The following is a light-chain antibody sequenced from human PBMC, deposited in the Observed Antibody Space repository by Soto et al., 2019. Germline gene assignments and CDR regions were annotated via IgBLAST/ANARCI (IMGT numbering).Light chain of an antibody. CDR3: MQALQTPFT. V-gene: IGKV2-28*01. Sequence: DVLLTQSPLSLTVTPGEPASISCRSGGSILQTNGNTYLDWYLQKPGQSPQLLISLATNRASGVPDRFSGSGSGTDFTLQISRVEAEDVGVYYCMQALQTPFTFGGGTKADIK. J-gene: IGKJ4*01. CDR2: LAT. CDR1: GSILQTNGNTY.